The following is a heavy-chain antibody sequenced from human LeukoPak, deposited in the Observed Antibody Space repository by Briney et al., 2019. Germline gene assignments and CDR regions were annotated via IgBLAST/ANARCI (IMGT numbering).Heavy chain of an antibody. CDR3: ARHSSVAAVDY. V-gene: IGHV4-39*01. J-gene: IGHJ4*02. CDR2: IYYSAST. D-gene: IGHD6-19*01. CDR1: GDSTSSSIYY. Sequence: PSETLSLTCTVSGDSTSSSIYYWGWIRQPPGKGLEWIGSIYYSASTYYNPSLKSRVTISVDTSKNQFSLKLSSVTAADTAVYYCARHSSVAAVDYWGQGTLVTVSS.